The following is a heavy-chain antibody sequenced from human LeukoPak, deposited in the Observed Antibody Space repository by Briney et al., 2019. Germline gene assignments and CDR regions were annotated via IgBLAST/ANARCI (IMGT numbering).Heavy chain of an antibody. CDR1: GGSISSSSYY. V-gene: IGHV4-39*01. CDR3: ARQEVYAISLPPHFDY. Sequence: PSETLSLTCTVSGGSISSSSYYWGWIRQPPGKGLEWIGSIYYSGSTYYNPSLKSRVTISVDTSKNQFSLKLSSVTAADTAVYYCARQEVYAISLPPHFDYWGQGTLVTVSS. D-gene: IGHD2-8*01. J-gene: IGHJ4*02. CDR2: IYYSGST.